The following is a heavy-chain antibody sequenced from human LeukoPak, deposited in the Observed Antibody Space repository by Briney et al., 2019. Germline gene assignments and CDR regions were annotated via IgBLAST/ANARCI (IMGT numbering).Heavy chain of an antibody. CDR1: GYTFTGYY. J-gene: IGHJ4*02. CDR2: INPNSGGT. V-gene: IGHV1-2*02. D-gene: IGHD3-3*01. Sequence: ASVKVSCKASGYTFTGYYMHWVRQAPGQGLEWMGWINPNSGGTNYAQKFQGRVTMTRDTSISTAYMELSRLRSDDTAVYYCARRSGGHYDFWSGYSTVGNYYFDYWGQGALVTVSS. CDR3: ARRSGGHYDFWSGYSTVGNYYFDY.